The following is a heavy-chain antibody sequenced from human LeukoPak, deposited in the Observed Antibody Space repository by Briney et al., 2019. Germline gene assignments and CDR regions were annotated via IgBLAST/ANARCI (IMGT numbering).Heavy chain of an antibody. Sequence: PSETLSLTCAVSGGSISSSNWWSWVRQPPGKGLEWIGEIYHSGSTNYNPSLKSRVTISVDKSKNQFSLKLSSVTAADTAVYYCARDLGYYDSSGYSDYWGQGTLVTVS. CDR3: ARDLGYYDSSGYSDY. V-gene: IGHV4-4*02. CDR2: IYHSGST. D-gene: IGHD3-22*01. J-gene: IGHJ4*02. CDR1: GGSISSSNW.